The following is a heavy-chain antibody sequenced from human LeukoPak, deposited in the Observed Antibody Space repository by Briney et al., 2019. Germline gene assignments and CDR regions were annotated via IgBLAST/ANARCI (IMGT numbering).Heavy chain of an antibody. CDR3: ARGVRASLDY. CDR1: GFTFSSYA. CDR2: ISYDGSNK. D-gene: IGHD3-16*02. V-gene: IGHV3-30-3*01. J-gene: IGHJ4*02. Sequence: GRSLRLSCAASGFTFSSYAMHWVRQAPGKGLGWVAVISYDGSNKYYADSVKGRFTISRDNSKNTLYLQMNSLRAEDTAVYYCARGVRASLDYWGQGTLVTVSS.